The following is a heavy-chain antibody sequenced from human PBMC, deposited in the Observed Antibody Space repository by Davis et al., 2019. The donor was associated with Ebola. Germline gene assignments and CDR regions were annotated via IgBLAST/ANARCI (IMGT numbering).Heavy chain of an antibody. J-gene: IGHJ4*02. CDR1: GFSFSSFD. D-gene: IGHD2-8*01. CDR2: ISSSGSTT. V-gene: IGHV3-48*03. Sequence: PGGSLRLSCAASGFSFSSFDMNWVRQAPGKGLEWVSYISSSGSTTNYPDSVKGRFTISRDNAKNSLYLQMNSLRVEDTAVYYCASRAPMGYWGQGTLVTVSS. CDR3: ASRAPMGY.